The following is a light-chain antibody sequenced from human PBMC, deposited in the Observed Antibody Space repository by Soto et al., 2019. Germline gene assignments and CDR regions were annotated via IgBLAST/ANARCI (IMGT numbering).Light chain of an antibody. CDR1: QRVYSN. Sequence: EILVTQSPDTLSVSPGESATLSCRASQRVYSNLAWYHQRPGQAPRLLIYGASTRATGVPARFSGSGSGTDLTLTISRLQSEDLAVYHGQQYNKWSQTFGQGTKVDIK. V-gene: IGKV3-15*01. J-gene: IGKJ1*01. CDR3: QQYNKWSQT. CDR2: GAS.